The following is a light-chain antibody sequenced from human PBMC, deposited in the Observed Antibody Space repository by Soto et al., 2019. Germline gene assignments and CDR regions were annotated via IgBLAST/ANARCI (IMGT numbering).Light chain of an antibody. J-gene: IGKJ4*01. CDR2: GAS. CDR3: QHYGRALIT. CDR1: QSVSSSY. V-gene: IGKV3-20*01. Sequence: EIVLTQSPGTLSLSPGERATLSCRASQSVSSSYLAWYQQKPGQAPRLLIYGASSRATGIPGRFSGSGSGTDFTLTISRLEHEDLEVYYWQHYGRALITFGGGTKVEIK.